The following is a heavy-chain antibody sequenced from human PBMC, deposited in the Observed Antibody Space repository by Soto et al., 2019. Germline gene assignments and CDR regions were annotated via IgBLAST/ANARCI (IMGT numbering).Heavy chain of an antibody. CDR1: GGSISSYY. CDR3: ASGKSRYHFGLDY. V-gene: IGHV4-59*01. J-gene: IGHJ4*02. CDR2: IYYSGST. D-gene: IGHD3-3*01. Sequence: PPETLSLTCTVSGGSISSYYWSWIRQPPGKGLEWIGYIYYSGSTNYNPSLKSRVTISVDTSKNQFSLKLSSVTAADTAVYYCASGKSRYHFGLDYWGQGTLVTVSS.